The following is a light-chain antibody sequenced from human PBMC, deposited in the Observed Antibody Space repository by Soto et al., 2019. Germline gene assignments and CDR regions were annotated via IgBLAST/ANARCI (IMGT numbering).Light chain of an antibody. J-gene: IGKJ1*01. CDR3: QQYGTSPWT. Sequence: EIVMTQSPATLSVSPGERATLSCRASQTVSSSYLAWYQQKGGQAPRLLIYGASSRAAGIPDRFSGSGSGTDFTLSISRLEPEDVALYYCQQYGTSPWTFGQGTKVDIK. CDR1: QTVSSSY. V-gene: IGKV3-20*01. CDR2: GAS.